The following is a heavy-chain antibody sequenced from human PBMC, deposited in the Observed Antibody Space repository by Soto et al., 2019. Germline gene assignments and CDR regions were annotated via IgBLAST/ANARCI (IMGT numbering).Heavy chain of an antibody. CDR3: ARRSSSWYFDY. D-gene: IGHD6-13*01. CDR2: ISGSGGST. V-gene: IGHV3-23*01. Sequence: EVPLLESGGGLLQLGGSLRLSCAASGFTFGSYAMNWVRQAPGKGLEWVSVISGSGGSTYYADSVKGRFTISRVNYMNTLYLQMNSLRAEDPAVYYCARRSSSWYFDYWGQGTLVTVSS. CDR1: GFTFGSYA. J-gene: IGHJ4*02.